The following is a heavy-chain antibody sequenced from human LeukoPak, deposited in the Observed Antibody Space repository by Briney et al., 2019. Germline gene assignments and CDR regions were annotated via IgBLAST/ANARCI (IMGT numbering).Heavy chain of an antibody. CDR3: AELGITMIGGV. V-gene: IGHV3-23*01. CDR1: GLTFSTYA. J-gene: IGHJ6*04. Sequence: GGSLRLSCAASGLTFSTYAMSWVRQAPGKGLEWVSAISGSGGNTYYTDSVKGRFTISRDKSKNTLYLQMNSLRAEDTAVYYCAELGITMIGGVWGKGTTVTISS. D-gene: IGHD3-10*02. CDR2: ISGSGGNT.